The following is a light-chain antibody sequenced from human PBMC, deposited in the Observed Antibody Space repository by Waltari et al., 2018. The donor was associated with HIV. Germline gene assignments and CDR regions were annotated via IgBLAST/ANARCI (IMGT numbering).Light chain of an antibody. V-gene: IGLV2-11*01. Sequence: QSVLTQPRSVSGSPGQSVTISCTGTSSDVGGYNYVSRYQQHPGKAPKLMIYDVTKRPSGVPHRFAGSNSGNTASLTISGLQAEDEADYYCCSYADSPLFGGGTKLTVL. CDR3: CSYADSPL. J-gene: IGLJ2*01. CDR2: DVT. CDR1: SSDVGGYNY.